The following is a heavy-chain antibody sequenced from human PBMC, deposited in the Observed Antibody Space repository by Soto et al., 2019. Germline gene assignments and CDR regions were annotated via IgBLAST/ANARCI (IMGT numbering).Heavy chain of an antibody. CDR2: IYYSGST. J-gene: IGHJ5*02. D-gene: IGHD3-10*01. CDR1: GGSISSGGYY. Sequence: TLSLTCTVSGGSISSGGYYWSWIRQHPGKGLEWIGYIYYSGSTYYNPSLKSRVTISVDTSKNQFSLKLSSVTAADTAVYYCKRTGRYGSGSYSIDWCYPWGQGTLVTVPS. CDR3: KRTGRYGSGSYSIDWCYP. V-gene: IGHV4-31*03.